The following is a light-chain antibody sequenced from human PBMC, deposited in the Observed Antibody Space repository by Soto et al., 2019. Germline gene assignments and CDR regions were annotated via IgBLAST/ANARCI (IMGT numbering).Light chain of an antibody. CDR1: QSVTNNY. V-gene: IGKV3-20*01. CDR2: GAS. Sequence: EVVLTQSPGTLSLSPGERATLSCRASQSVTNNYFAWYKQKPGQAPRLLIYGASRRATGIPDRFSGSGSGPDFTLTISRLEPEDFAVYHCQQYGSLPYTFGQGTKVDIK. CDR3: QQYGSLPYT. J-gene: IGKJ2*01.